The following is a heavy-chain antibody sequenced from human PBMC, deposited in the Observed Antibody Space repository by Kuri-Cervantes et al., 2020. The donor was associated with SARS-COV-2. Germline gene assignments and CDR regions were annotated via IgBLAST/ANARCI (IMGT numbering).Heavy chain of an antibody. J-gene: IGHJ2*01. Sequence: SETLSLTCTVSGGSISSYYWSWIRQPAGKGLEWIGRIYTSGSTNYTPSLKSRVTMSVDTSKNQFSLKLSSVTAADTAVYYCASRTPGIAAAGSWYFDPWGRGTLVTVSS. CDR1: GGSISSYY. CDR3: ASRTPGIAAAGSWYFDP. V-gene: IGHV4-4*07. D-gene: IGHD6-13*01. CDR2: IYTSGST.